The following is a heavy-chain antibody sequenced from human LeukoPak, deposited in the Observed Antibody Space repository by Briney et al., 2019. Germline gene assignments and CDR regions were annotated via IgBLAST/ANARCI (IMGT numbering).Heavy chain of an antibody. CDR2: ISGSGGST. J-gene: IGHJ5*02. CDR1: GFTFSSYA. V-gene: IGHV3-23*01. Sequence: GGSLRLSCAASGFTFSSYAMSWVRQAPGKGLEWVSAISGSGGSTYYADSVKGRFTISRDNSKNTLYLQMNSLRAEDTAVYYCARGGVVTAIHSWFDPWGQGALVTVSS. CDR3: ARGGVVTAIHSWFDP. D-gene: IGHD2-21*02.